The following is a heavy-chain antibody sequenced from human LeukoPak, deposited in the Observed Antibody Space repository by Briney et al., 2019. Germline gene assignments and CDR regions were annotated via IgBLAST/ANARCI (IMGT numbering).Heavy chain of an antibody. D-gene: IGHD1-26*01. CDR3: ASPSREPDVGYFDY. J-gene: IGHJ4*02. Sequence: GGSLRLSCAASGFTFSSYAMHWVRQAPGKGLEWVAVISYDGSNKYYADSVKGRFTISRDNSKNTLYLQMNSLRAEDTAVCYCASPSREPDVGYFDYWGQGTLVTVSS. V-gene: IGHV3-30-3*01. CDR2: ISYDGSNK. CDR1: GFTFSSYA.